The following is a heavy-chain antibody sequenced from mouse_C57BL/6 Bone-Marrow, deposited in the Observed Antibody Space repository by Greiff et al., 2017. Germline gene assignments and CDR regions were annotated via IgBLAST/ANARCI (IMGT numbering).Heavy chain of an antibody. CDR2: IHPNSGST. CDR3: ARSYYYGSSWYFDV. V-gene: IGHV1-64*01. Sequence: QVQLQQPGAELVKPGASVKLSCKASGYTFTSYWMHWVKQRPGQGLEWIGMIHPNSGSTNYNEKFKSKATLTVDNSSSTAYMQLSSLTSEDSAVYYCARSYYYGSSWYFDVWGTGTTVTVSS. D-gene: IGHD1-1*01. J-gene: IGHJ1*03. CDR1: GYTFTSYW.